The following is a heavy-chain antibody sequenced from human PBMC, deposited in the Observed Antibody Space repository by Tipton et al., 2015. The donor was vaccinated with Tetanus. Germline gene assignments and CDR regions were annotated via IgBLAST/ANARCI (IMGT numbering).Heavy chain of an antibody. CDR3: AAVVVPAAYGSFDY. J-gene: IGHJ4*02. CDR1: GGSISSGGYY. CDR2: IYYSGST. Sequence: TLSLTCTVSGGSISSGGYYWSWIRQHPGKGLEWIGYIYYSGSTYYNPSLKSRVTISVDTSKNQFSLKLSSVTAADTAAYYCAAVVVPAAYGSFDYWGQGTLVTVSS. V-gene: IGHV4-31*03. D-gene: IGHD2-2*01.